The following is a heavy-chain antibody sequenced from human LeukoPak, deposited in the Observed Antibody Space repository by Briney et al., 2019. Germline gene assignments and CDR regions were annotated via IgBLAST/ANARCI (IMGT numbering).Heavy chain of an antibody. CDR3: AKDRVFGDILTGSRSGPSGTSDY. J-gene: IGHJ4*02. CDR1: GFTFSSYA. D-gene: IGHD3-9*01. V-gene: IGHV3-23*01. CDR2: ISGSGGST. Sequence: PGGSLRLSRAASGFTFSSYAMSWVRQAPGKGLEWVSAISGSGGSTYYADSVKGRFTISRDNSKNTLYLQMNSLRAEDTAVYYCAKDRVFGDILTGSRSGPSGTSDYWGQGTLVTVSS.